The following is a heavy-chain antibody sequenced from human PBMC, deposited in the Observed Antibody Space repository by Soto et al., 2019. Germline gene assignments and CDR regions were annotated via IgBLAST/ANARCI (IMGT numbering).Heavy chain of an antibody. CDR3: VRVYVLRPCLRY. CDR2: IYPGDSDS. J-gene: IGHJ4*02. CDR1: GYSFTSYW. V-gene: IGHV5-51*01. D-gene: IGHD2-8*01. Sequence: EVQLVQSGAEVKKPGESLKISCEGSGYSFTSYWIGWVRQMPGKGLEWMGIIYPGDSDSRYSPSFQGQVTISADKSINTAYRQWSSLKASDTAIYYCVRVYVLRPCLRYWGQGTLVTVSS.